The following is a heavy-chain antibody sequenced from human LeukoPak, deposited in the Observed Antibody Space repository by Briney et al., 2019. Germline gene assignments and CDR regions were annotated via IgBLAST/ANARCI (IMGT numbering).Heavy chain of an antibody. Sequence: SETLSLTCTVSGGSISSYYWSWIRQPPGKGLEWIGYIYTSGSTNYNPSLKSRVTISVDTSKNQFSLKLSSVTAADTAVYYFSRRPHRGSIFEYWGQGTLVTVSS. CDR2: IYTSGST. CDR3: SRRPHRGSIFEY. CDR1: GGSISSYY. V-gene: IGHV4-4*09. J-gene: IGHJ4*02. D-gene: IGHD1-14*01.